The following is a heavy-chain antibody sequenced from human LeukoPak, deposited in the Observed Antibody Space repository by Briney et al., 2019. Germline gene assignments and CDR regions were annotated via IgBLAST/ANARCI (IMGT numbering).Heavy chain of an antibody. J-gene: IGHJ3*02. Sequence: GGSLRLSCAASGFTFSSYAMHWVRQAPGKGLEWVAVIADDGSNKYYADSVKGRFTISRDNSNNTLYLQMNSLRAEDTAVYYCARVDALDAFDTWGQGTMVTVSS. CDR1: GFTFSSYA. CDR2: IADDGSNK. D-gene: IGHD2-2*01. V-gene: IGHV3-30*04. CDR3: ARVDALDAFDT.